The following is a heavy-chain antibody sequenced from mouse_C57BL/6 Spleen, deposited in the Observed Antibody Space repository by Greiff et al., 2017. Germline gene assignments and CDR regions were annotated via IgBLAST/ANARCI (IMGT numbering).Heavy chain of an antibody. CDR3: ARRGGWDWYFDV. Sequence: VQLQQPGAELVMPGASVKLSCQASGYPFTSYWMHWVKQRPGPGLEWIGEIDPSDSYTKYNQKFKGKSTLTVDKSSSTAYMQLSSLTAEDSAVYYCARRGGWDWYFDVWGTGTTVTVSS. CDR2: IDPSDSYT. V-gene: IGHV1-69*01. J-gene: IGHJ1*03. CDR1: GYPFTSYW. D-gene: IGHD3-3*01.